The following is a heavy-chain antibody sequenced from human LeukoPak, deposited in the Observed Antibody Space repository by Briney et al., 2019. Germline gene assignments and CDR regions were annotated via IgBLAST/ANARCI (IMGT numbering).Heavy chain of an antibody. J-gene: IGHJ4*02. CDR1: GYSFTSYW. D-gene: IGHD2-15*01. CDR3: ARHPYCSGGSCYVSDY. CDR2: IYPGDSDT. V-gene: IGHV5-51*01. Sequence: GESLKISCKGSGYSFTSYWIGWVRQMPGKGLEWMGIIYPGDSDTRYSPSFQGQVTISADKSISTAYLRWSSLKASDTAMYYCARHPYCSGGSCYVSDYWGQGTLVTVSS.